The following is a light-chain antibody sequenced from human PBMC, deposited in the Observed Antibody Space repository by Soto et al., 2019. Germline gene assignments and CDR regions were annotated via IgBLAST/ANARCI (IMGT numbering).Light chain of an antibody. J-gene: IGKJ4*01. CDR1: QSLLDSNGNNY. CDR2: LGS. CDR3: MQALQTPLT. V-gene: IGKV2-28*01. Sequence: DIVMTQSPLSLPVTPGEPASISCRSSQSLLDSNGNNYFDWYLQKPGQSPQLLIYLGSNRASGVPDRFSGSGSGTDFTLKISRVEAEDVGVYYCMQALQTPLTFGGGTKVEIK.